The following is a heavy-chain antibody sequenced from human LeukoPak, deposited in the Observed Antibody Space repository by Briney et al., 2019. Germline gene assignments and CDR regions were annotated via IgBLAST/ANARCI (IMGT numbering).Heavy chain of an antibody. D-gene: IGHD4-23*01. Sequence: SETLSLTCAVYGGSFSGYYWSWIRQPPGKGLEWIGEVNHSGSTNYNPSLKSRVTISVDTSKNQFSLKLSSVTAADTAVYYCARLGGWFDPWGQGTLVTVSS. CDR2: VNHSGST. CDR1: GGSFSGYY. J-gene: IGHJ5*02. CDR3: ARLGGWFDP. V-gene: IGHV4-34*01.